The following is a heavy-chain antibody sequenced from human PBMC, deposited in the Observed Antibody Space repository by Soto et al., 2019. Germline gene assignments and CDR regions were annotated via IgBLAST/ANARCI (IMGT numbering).Heavy chain of an antibody. CDR2: IKQDGSEK. V-gene: IGHV3-7*01. CDR1: GFTFSSYW. Sequence: EVLLVESGGGLVQPGGSLRLSCAASGFTFSSYWMSWVRQAPGKGLEWVANIKQDGSEKYYVDSVKGRFTISRDNAQNSLYLQMNSLRAEDTAVYYCASMGMATITDYWGQGTLVTVSS. CDR3: ASMGMATITDY. D-gene: IGHD5-12*01. J-gene: IGHJ4*02.